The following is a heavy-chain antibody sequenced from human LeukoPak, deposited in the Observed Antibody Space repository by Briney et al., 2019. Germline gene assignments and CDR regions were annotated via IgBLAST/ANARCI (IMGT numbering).Heavy chain of an antibody. J-gene: IGHJ4*02. V-gene: IGHV3-30*04. CDR2: IEADGRNK. CDR1: GFTFSTHT. D-gene: IGHD5/OR15-5a*01. Sequence: GGSLRLSCAPSGFTFSTHTMHWVRQAPGKGLEWVAVIEADGRNKFHAESVRGRFTISRDNSRNTLHLQLDSLRSEDTAVYYCVRQSTGLDYWGQGTLVTVSS. CDR3: VRQSTGLDY.